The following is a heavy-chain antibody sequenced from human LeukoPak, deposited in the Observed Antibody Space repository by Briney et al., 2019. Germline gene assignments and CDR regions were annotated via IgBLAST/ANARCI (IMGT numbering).Heavy chain of an antibody. CDR2: IWYDGSNK. D-gene: IGHD3-22*01. CDR1: EFTFSSYV. CDR3: AREYYDSSGYWGRDDAFDI. V-gene: IGHV3-33*01. Sequence: AGGSLRLSCAASEFTFSSYVMHWVRQAPGKGLEWVAVIWYDGSNKYYADSVKGRFTISRDNSKNTLYLQMNSLRAEDTAVYYCAREYYDSSGYWGRDDAFDIWGQGTMVTVSS. J-gene: IGHJ3*02.